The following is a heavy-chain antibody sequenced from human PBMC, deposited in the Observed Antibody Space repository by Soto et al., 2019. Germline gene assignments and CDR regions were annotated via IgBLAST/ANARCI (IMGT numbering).Heavy chain of an antibody. CDR1: GYSFTSYW. CDR3: ATPRSGGSHYYYYYYGMDV. CDR2: IDPSDSYT. V-gene: IGHV5-10-1*01. D-gene: IGHD2-15*01. J-gene: IGHJ6*02. Sequence: AESLKISCKGSGYSFTSYWISWVRQMPGKGLEWMGRIDPSDSYTNYSPSFQGHVTISADKSISTAYLQWSSLKASDTAMYYCATPRSGGSHYYYYYYGMDVWGQGTTVTVSS.